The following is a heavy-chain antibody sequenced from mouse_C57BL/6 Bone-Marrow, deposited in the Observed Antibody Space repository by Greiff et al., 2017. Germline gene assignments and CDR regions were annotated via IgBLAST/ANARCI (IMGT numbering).Heavy chain of an antibody. V-gene: IGHV1-69*01. J-gene: IGHJ2*01. CDR2: IDPSDSYT. Sequence: VQLQQPGAELVMPGASVKLSCKASGYTFTSYWMHWVKQRPGQGLEWIGEIDPSDSYTNYNQKFKGKSTLTVDKSSSTAYMQLSSLTSEDSAVYYCARRKRITTVVGRGLWFDYWGQGTILTVSA. CDR3: ARRKRITTVVGRGLWFDY. CDR1: GYTFTSYW. D-gene: IGHD1-1*01.